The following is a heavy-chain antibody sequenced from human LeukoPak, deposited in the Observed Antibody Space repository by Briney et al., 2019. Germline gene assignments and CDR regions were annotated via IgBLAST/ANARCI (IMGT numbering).Heavy chain of an antibody. Sequence: SETLSLTCSVSGSSISLSYYYWGWIRQPPGKALEWIGSVYYSGTTSYNPSLKSRVTISVDTSKNQFSLRLSSVTAADTAVYYCARVGVTMVRGVREYYFDYWGQGTLVTVSS. J-gene: IGHJ4*02. CDR1: GSSISLSYYY. V-gene: IGHV4-39*07. D-gene: IGHD3-10*01. CDR3: ARVGVTMVRGVREYYFDY. CDR2: VYYSGTT.